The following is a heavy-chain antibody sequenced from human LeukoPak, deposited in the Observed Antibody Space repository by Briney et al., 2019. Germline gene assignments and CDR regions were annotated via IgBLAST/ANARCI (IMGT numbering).Heavy chain of an antibody. CDR3: ARYGDYMGRYFGY. CDR2: ISSSSSYI. CDR1: GFTFSSYS. D-gene: IGHD4-17*01. J-gene: IGHJ4*02. Sequence: GGSLRLSCAASGFTFSSYSMNWVRQAPGKGLEWVSSISSSSSYIYYADSVKGRFTISRDNAKNSLYLQMNSLRAEDTAVYYCARYGDYMGRYFGYWGQGTLVTVSS. V-gene: IGHV3-21*01.